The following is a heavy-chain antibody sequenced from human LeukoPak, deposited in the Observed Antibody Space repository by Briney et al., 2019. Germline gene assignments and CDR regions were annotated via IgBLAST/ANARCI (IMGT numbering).Heavy chain of an antibody. D-gene: IGHD4-17*01. Sequence: SETLSLTCAVYGGSFSGYYWTWIRQPPGKGLEWIGEISHSGSTNCNPSLKSRVTISVDTSKNQFSLKLNSVTAADTAVYYCARGTTVTTGGYWGQGTLVTVSS. J-gene: IGHJ4*02. V-gene: IGHV4-34*01. CDR1: GGSFSGYY. CDR3: ARGTTVTTGGY. CDR2: ISHSGST.